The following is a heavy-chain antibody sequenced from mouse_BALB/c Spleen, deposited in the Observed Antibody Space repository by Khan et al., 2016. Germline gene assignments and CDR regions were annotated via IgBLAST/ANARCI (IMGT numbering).Heavy chain of an antibody. V-gene: IGHV1-9*01. CDR2: ILPGSGST. CDR1: GYTFSSYW. CDR3: ARTDRRGYFDY. Sequence: QVRLQQSGAELMKPGASVKISCKATGYTFSSYWIEWVKQRPGHGLEWIGEILPGSGSTNYNEKLRGKATFTADTSSNTAYMQLSSLTTDDSAVHYGARTDRRGYFDYWGQGTTLTVSS. J-gene: IGHJ2*01.